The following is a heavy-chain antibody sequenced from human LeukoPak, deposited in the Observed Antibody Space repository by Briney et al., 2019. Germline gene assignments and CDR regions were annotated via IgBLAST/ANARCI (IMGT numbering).Heavy chain of an antibody. CDR1: GFTVSSNY. V-gene: IGHV3-66*01. CDR2: IYSGGST. D-gene: IGHD6-19*01. CDR3: ARGIAVADTGFFDY. Sequence: GGSLRLSCAASGFTVSSNYMTWVRRAPGKGLEWVSVIYSGGSTYYADSVKGRFTISRDNSKSTLYLQMNSLRVEDTAVYYCARGIAVADTGFFDYWGQGTLVTVSS. J-gene: IGHJ4*02.